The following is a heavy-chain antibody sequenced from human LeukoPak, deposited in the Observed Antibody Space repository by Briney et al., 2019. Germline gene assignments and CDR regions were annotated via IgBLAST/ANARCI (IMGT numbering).Heavy chain of an antibody. CDR3: ARAPYGGSYYY. CDR1: GGSISSYY. CDR2: IYYSGST. D-gene: IGHD1-26*01. J-gene: IGHJ4*02. V-gene: IGHV4-59*01. Sequence: SETLSLTCTVSGGSISSYYWSWIRQHPGKGLEWIGYIYYSGSTNYNPSLKSRVTISVDTSKNQFSLKLSSVTAADTAVYYCARAPYGGSYYYWGQGTLVTVSS.